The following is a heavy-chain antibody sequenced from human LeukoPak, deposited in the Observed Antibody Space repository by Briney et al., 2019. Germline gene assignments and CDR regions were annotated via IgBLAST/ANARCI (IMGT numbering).Heavy chain of an antibody. CDR2: INPSGGST. CDR1: GYTFTSYY. V-gene: IGHV1-46*01. J-gene: IGHJ4*02. D-gene: IGHD3-10*01. CDR3: ARDSGERGSGSYLIAY. Sequence: ASVKVSCKASGYTFTSYYMHWVRQAPGQGLEWMGIINPSGGSTSYAQKFQSRVTMTRDTSISTAYMELSRLRSDDTAVYYCARDSGERGSGSYLIAYWGQGTLVTVSS.